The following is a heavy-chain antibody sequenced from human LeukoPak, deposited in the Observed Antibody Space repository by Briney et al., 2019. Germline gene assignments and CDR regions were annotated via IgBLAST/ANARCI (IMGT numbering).Heavy chain of an antibody. J-gene: IGHJ4*02. CDR2: INPNSGGT. D-gene: IGHD6-13*01. V-gene: IGHV1-2*02. CDR1: GYTFTGYY. CDR3: ARQAAAGRYFDS. Sequence: ASLKVSCKASGYTFTGYYMHWVRQAPGQGLEWMGWINPNSGGTNYAQKFQGRVTMTRDTSISTAYMELSRLRSDDTAVYYCARQAAAGRYFDSWGQGTLVTVSS.